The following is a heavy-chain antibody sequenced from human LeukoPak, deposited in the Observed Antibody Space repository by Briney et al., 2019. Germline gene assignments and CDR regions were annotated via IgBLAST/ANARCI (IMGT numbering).Heavy chain of an antibody. CDR1: GGSISNYY. CDR3: ARGCYDSSGYYQVSYYYYMDV. D-gene: IGHD3-22*01. CDR2: IYYTGST. J-gene: IGHJ6*03. Sequence: SETLSLTCTVSGGSISNYYWNWIRQPPGKGLEWIGYIYYTGSTNYNPSLKSRVTISVDTSKNQFSLKLSSVTAADTAVYYCARGCYDSSGYYQVSYYYYMDVWGKGTTVTISS. V-gene: IGHV4-59*08.